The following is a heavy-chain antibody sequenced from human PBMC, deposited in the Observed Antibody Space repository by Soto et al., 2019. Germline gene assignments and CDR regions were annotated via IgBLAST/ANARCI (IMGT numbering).Heavy chain of an antibody. D-gene: IGHD5-12*01. J-gene: IGHJ6*02. CDR3: SSAGYSGYDSYYYGMYV. Sequence: PGGSLRLSCTASGFTFGDYAMSWFRQAPGKGLEWVGFIRSKAYGGTTEYAASVKGRFTISRDDSKSIAYLQMNSLKTEDTAVYYCSSAGYSGYDSYYYGMYVWGQGTTVTVSS. CDR1: GFTFGDYA. CDR2: IRSKAYGGTT. V-gene: IGHV3-49*03.